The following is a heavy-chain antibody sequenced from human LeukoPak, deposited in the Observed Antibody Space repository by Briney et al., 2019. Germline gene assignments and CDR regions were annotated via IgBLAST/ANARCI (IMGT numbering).Heavy chain of an antibody. D-gene: IGHD6-13*01. CDR3: ARSSSSWYNYYYYGMDV. CDR2: INPNSGGT. CDR1: GSTFTGYY. Sequence: GASVKVPCKASGSTFTGYYMHWVRQAPGQGLEWMGWINPNSGGTNYAQKFQGRVTMTRDTSISTAYMELSRLRSDDTAVYYCARSSSSWYNYYYYGMDVWGQGTTVTVSS. J-gene: IGHJ6*02. V-gene: IGHV1-2*02.